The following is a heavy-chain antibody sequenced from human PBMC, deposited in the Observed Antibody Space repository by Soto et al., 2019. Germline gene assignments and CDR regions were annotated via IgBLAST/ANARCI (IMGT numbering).Heavy chain of an antibody. CDR3: ARCSHGSYYDY. CDR1: GFTVSSNY. Sequence: GGSLRLSCAASGFTVSSNYMSWVRQAPGKGLEWVSVIYSGGSTYYADSVKGRFTISRDNSKNTLYLQMNSLRAEDTAVYYCARCSHGSYYDYRGQATLVTVSS. CDR2: IYSGGST. D-gene: IGHD1-26*01. J-gene: IGHJ4*02. V-gene: IGHV3-66*01.